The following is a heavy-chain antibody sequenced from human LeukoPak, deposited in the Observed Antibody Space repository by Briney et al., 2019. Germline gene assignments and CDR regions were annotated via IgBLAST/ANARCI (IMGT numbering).Heavy chain of an antibody. CDR1: GYTFTGYY. Sequence: SVKVSCKASGYTFTGYYMHWVRQAPGQGLEWMGGIIPIFGTANYAQKFQGRVTITADESTSTAYMELSSLRSEDTAVYYCARGGRIVVVPAAIHYGMDVWGQGTTVTVSS. V-gene: IGHV1-69*13. CDR2: IIPIFGTA. J-gene: IGHJ6*02. D-gene: IGHD2-2*01. CDR3: ARGGRIVVVPAAIHYGMDV.